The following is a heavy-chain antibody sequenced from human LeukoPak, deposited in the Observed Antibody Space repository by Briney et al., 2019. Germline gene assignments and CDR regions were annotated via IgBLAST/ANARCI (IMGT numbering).Heavy chain of an antibody. CDR2: IYTSGST. V-gene: IGHV4-4*07. CDR3: ARKGFGDILTGYYRGIIDY. CDR1: GGSISSYY. J-gene: IGHJ4*02. Sequence: PSETLSLTCTVSGGSISSYYWSWIRQPAGKGLEWIGRIYTSGSTNYNPSLKSRVTMSVDTSKNQFSLKLSSVTAADTAVYYCARKGFGDILTGYYRGIIDYWGQGTLVTVSS. D-gene: IGHD3-9*01.